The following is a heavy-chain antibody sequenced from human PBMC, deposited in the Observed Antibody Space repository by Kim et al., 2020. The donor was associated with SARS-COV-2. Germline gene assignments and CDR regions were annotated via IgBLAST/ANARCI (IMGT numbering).Heavy chain of an antibody. Sequence: GGSLRLSCTASGFTFSDHYMNWIRQAPGKGLEWISSISRSSSTTYYADSVKGRFTISRDNARNSLYLHLNSLRGEDTAAYYCARALGSGWFPFDYWGQG. J-gene: IGHJ4*02. V-gene: IGHV3-11*04. CDR2: ISRSSSTT. CDR3: ARALGSGWFPFDY. D-gene: IGHD6-19*01. CDR1: GFTFSDHY.